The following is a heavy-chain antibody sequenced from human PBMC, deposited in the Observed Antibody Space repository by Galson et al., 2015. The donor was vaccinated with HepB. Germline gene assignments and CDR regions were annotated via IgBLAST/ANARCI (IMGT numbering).Heavy chain of an antibody. CDR2: IIPILGIA. V-gene: IGHV1-69*02. J-gene: IGHJ6*02. CDR3: AKPLTHYYYYSAMDV. Sequence: SVKVSCKASGGTFSSYTISWVRQAPGQGLEWMGRIIPILGIANYAQKFQGRVTITADKSTSTAYMDLSSLRSEDTAVYYCAKPLTHYYYYSAMDVWGQGTTVTVSS. CDR1: GGTFSSYT.